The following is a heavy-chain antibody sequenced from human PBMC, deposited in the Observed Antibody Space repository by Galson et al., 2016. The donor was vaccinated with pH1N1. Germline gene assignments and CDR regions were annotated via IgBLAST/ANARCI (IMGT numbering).Heavy chain of an antibody. V-gene: IGHV4-61*02. D-gene: IGHD3-22*01. CDR1: GVSVNSPTYY. CDR2: FHTSGST. Sequence: TLSLTCTVSGVSVNSPTYYWSWIRQPAGKGLEWIGRFHTSGSTNYKPSLNSRVTISLDASINQFSLKLTSVTAADTAVYYCAREADSSDSTGYYYKTFDYWGQGILVTVSS. CDR3: AREADSSDSTGYYYKTFDY. J-gene: IGHJ4*02.